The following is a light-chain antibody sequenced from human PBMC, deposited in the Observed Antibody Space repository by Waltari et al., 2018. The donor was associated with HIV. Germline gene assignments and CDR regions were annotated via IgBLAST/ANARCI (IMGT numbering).Light chain of an antibody. CDR1: QNITAN. CDR3: QHYHDWPRT. CDR2: GPS. J-gene: IGKJ1*01. Sequence: EIVMTQSPGTLSVSPGESAILSCRASQNITANLAWYQLKAGQAPRLLIYGPSTRASGVPARFSGGGSGTNFTLTVSGLQIEDFAFYYCQHYHDWPRTFGQGTRVEI. V-gene: IGKV3-15*01.